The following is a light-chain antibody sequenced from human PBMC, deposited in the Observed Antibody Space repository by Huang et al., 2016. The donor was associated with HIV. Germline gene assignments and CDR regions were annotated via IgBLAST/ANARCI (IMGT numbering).Light chain of an antibody. CDR3: QQYDSSPFT. J-gene: IGKJ3*01. V-gene: IGKV3-20*01. CDR2: GAS. Sequence: EIVLTQSPGTLSLSPGERATLSCRASPRVSSTYLAWYPQKPGQAPRLLIYGASSRATGIPDRCSGSGSGTDFTLTISRLEPEDFAMYYCQQYDSSPFTFGPGTKVDIK. CDR1: PRVSSTY.